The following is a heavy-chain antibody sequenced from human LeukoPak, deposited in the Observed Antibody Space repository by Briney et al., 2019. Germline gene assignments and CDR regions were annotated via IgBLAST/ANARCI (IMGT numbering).Heavy chain of an antibody. CDR3: ARGRAYYDFWSGYSHDAFDI. Sequence: PGGSLRLSCAASGFTVSSNYMSWVRQAPGKGLEWVSVIYSGGSTYYADSVKGRFTISRDNSKNTLYLQMNSLRAEDTAVYYCARGRAYYDFWSGYSHDAFDIWGQGTMVTVSS. CDR1: GFTVSSNY. CDR2: IYSGGST. V-gene: IGHV3-53*01. J-gene: IGHJ3*02. D-gene: IGHD3-3*01.